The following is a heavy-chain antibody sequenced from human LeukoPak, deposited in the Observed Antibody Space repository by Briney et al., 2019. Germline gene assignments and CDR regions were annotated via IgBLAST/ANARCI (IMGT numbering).Heavy chain of an antibody. J-gene: IGHJ4*02. V-gene: IGHV3-7*01. Sequence: GGSPRLSCAASGFTFSSYWMSWVRQAPGKGLEWVANIKQDGSEKYYVDSVKGRFTISRDNAKNSLYLQMNSLRAEDTAVYYCASLEGISNFDYWGQGTLVTVSS. CDR3: ASLEGISNFDY. CDR1: GFTFSSYW. D-gene: IGHD3-3*01. CDR2: IKQDGSEK.